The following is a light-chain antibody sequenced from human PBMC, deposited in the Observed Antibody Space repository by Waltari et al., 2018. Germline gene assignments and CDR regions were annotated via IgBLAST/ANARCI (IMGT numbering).Light chain of an antibody. CDR2: DVT. J-gene: IGLJ2*01. Sequence: QSALTQPASVSGSPGQSITISCMGTSSDVGVYNFVSWYQQHPGKAPKHMIYDVTTRTSGVSKRFSGSKSGNTASLTISGLQAEDEADYYCCSYVGGGTLVFGGGTNVTVL. CDR1: SSDVGVYNF. V-gene: IGLV2-23*02. CDR3: CSYVGGGTLV.